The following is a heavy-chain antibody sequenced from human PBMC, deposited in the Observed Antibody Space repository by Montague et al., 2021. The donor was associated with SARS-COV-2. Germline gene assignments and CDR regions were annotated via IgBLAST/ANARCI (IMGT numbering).Heavy chain of an antibody. Sequence: SETLSLTCTISGGSISRYYWSWIRQPPGKGLEWIGYIYYSGSTKSNPSLKSRVNISVDTSMNQFSVKLRSVTAADTAVYYCARNMITFGGGIIAMDVWGQGTTVTVSS. V-gene: IGHV4-59*01. CDR1: GGSISRYY. D-gene: IGHD3-16*01. CDR3: ARNMITFGGGIIAMDV. J-gene: IGHJ6*02. CDR2: IYYSGST.